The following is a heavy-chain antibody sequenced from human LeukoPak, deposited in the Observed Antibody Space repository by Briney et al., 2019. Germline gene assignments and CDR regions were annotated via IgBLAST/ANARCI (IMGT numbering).Heavy chain of an antibody. V-gene: IGHV3-9*01. CDR3: ARGGGLDV. CDR1: GFPFDDYA. J-gene: IGHJ6*02. CDR2: ISWNGGNI. Sequence: GGSLRLSCAASGFPFDDYAMHRVRQRPGKGLEWVSGISWNGGNIGYGDSVKGRFTISRDNAKNSLYLQMSNLRAEDTAVYFCARGGGLDVWGQGATVTVSS. D-gene: IGHD3-16*01.